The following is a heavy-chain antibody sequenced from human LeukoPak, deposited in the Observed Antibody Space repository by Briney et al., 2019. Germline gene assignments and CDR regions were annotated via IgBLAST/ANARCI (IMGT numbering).Heavy chain of an antibody. CDR1: GFTFSSYA. CDR3: AKKVGVTSSFDY. Sequence: PGGSLRLSCAASGFTFSSYAMSWVRRAPGKGLEWVSAISGSGGSTYYVDSVKGRFTISRDNSKNTLYLQMNSLRAEDTAVYYCAKKVGVTSSFDYWGQGTLVTVSS. V-gene: IGHV3-23*01. D-gene: IGHD1-1*01. CDR2: ISGSGGST. J-gene: IGHJ4*02.